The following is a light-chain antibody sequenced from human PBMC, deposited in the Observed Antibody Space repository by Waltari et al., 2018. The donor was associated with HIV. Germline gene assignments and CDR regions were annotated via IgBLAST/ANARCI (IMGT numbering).Light chain of an antibody. CDR1: SFNIGSNT. Sequence: QSVLTQPPSASGNPGQRVTISCSGSSFNIGSNTVNWYQQLTGTAPKLLIYSNYHRPSGVPDRFSGSKSGTSASLAISGLQSEDEADYYCATWDDSLNGRVFGGGTKLTVL. CDR2: SNY. V-gene: IGLV1-44*01. CDR3: ATWDDSLNGRV. J-gene: IGLJ3*02.